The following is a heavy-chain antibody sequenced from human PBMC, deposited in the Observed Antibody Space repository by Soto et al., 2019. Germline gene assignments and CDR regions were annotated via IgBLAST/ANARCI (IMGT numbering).Heavy chain of an antibody. V-gene: IGHV3-21*01. J-gene: IGHJ3*02. CDR1: GFTFSSYS. Sequence: NPGGSLRLSCAASGFTFSSYSMNWVRQAPGKGLEWVSSISSSSSYIYYADSVKGRFTISRDNAKNSLYLQMNSLRAEDTAVYYCTKIPLGYVAFDIGGQGTMVTVPS. CDR2: ISSSSSYI. CDR3: TKIPLGYVAFDI. D-gene: IGHD3-16*01.